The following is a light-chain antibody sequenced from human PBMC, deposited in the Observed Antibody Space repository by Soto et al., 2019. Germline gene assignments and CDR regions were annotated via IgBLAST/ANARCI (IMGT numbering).Light chain of an antibody. V-gene: IGKV1-12*01. J-gene: IGKJ5*01. Sequence: DIQMTQSPSTVSASVGDRVTITCRASQNIISWLAWYQQQPGRAPKILIYAASILQSGVPSRFSGSGSGTDFTLTINSLQPEDFATYYCQQAYGFPVTFGQGTRLEIK. CDR3: QQAYGFPVT. CDR1: QNIISW. CDR2: AAS.